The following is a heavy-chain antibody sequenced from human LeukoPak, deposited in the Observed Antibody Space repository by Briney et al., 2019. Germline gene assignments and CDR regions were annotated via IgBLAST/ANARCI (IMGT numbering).Heavy chain of an antibody. Sequence: SETLSLTCTVSGGSISSYYWSWIRQPPGKGLEWIGYIYYSGSTNYNPSLKSRVTISVDTSKNQFSLKLSSVTAADTAVYYCARLYQQSKWKYYYYYMDAWGKGTAVTVSS. CDR2: IYYSGST. J-gene: IGHJ6*03. V-gene: IGHV4-59*12. CDR3: ARLYQQSKWKYYYYYMDA. D-gene: IGHD1-1*01. CDR1: GGSISSYY.